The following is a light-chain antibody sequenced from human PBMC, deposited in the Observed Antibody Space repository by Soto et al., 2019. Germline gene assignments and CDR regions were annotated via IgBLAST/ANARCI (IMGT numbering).Light chain of an antibody. CDR2: GTS. CDR3: QQYNNWPRT. V-gene: IGKV3-15*01. J-gene: IGKJ1*01. Sequence: EIVMTQSPATLSVSPGERATLSCRTSQTIGGNLAWYLQKPGQAPRLLVYGTSTRATGISARFSGSGSGTDFTLTINRLQSEDSAVYFCQQYNNWPRTFGQGTKVDI. CDR1: QTIGGN.